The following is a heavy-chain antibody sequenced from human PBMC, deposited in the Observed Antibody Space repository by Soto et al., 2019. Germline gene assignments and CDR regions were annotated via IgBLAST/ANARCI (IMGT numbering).Heavy chain of an antibody. CDR1: GGSFSGYY. J-gene: IGHJ4*02. D-gene: IGHD5-18*01. Sequence: PSETLSLTCAVYGGSFSGYYWSWIRQPPGKGLEWIGEINHSGSTNYDPSLKSRVTISVDTSKNQFSLKLSSVTAADTAVYYCARGRYSYVHWGQGTLVTVSS. CDR2: INHSGST. CDR3: ARGRYSYVH. V-gene: IGHV4-34*01.